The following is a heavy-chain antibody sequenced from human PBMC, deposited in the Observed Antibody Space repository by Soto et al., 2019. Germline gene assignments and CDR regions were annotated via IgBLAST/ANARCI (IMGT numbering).Heavy chain of an antibody. D-gene: IGHD1-7*01. V-gene: IGHV3-23*01. CDR3: AKVAHRITGTTIRMDV. CDR1: GFTFSSYA. Sequence: GGSLRLSCAASGFTFSSYAMSWVRQAPGKGLEWVSAISGSGGSTYYADSVKGRFTISRDNSKNTLYLQMNSLRAEDTAVYYCAKVAHRITGTTIRMDVRGQGTTVTVSS. J-gene: IGHJ6*02. CDR2: ISGSGGST.